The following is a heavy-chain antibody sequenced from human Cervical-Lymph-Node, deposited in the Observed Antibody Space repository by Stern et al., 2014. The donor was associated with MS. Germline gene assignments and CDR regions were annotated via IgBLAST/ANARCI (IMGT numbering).Heavy chain of an antibody. D-gene: IGHD2-2*01. CDR2: ISTGGRSL. Sequence: VQLVESGGSLVKPGGSLRLSCAASGFTFSTYNMNWVRQAPGKGLEWVSSISTGGRSLYYADSLKGRFTISRDNTKNSLYLQIHSLRAEDTAVYYCARIKGMVPAACDIWGQGTMVTVSS. V-gene: IGHV3-21*01. CDR1: GFTFSTYN. CDR3: ARIKGMVPAACDI. J-gene: IGHJ3*02.